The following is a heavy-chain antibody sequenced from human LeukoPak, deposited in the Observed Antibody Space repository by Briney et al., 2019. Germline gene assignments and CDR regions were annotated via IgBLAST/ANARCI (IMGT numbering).Heavy chain of an antibody. D-gene: IGHD3-16*02. J-gene: IGHJ4*02. V-gene: IGHV3-30*18. CDR3: AKGPAPRLGEFSYHALVDY. CDR1: RFTFSNYA. Sequence: GGSLRLSCSASRFTFSNYAMSWVRQAPGKGLEWVAFISYDGSNENIADSVKGRFIISRDNSKNTLYLQMNSLRAEDTAVYYCAKGPAPRLGEFSYHALVDYWGQGTLVTVSS. CDR2: ISYDGSNE.